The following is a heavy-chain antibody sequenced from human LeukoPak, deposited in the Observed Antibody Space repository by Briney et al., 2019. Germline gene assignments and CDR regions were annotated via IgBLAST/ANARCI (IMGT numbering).Heavy chain of an antibody. Sequence: SETLSLTCAVYGGSFSGYYWSWIRQPPGNGLEWIGEINHSGSTNYNPSLKSRVTISVDTSKNQFSLKLSSVTAADTAVYYCARSVRFLERLLSAAFDIWGQGTMVTVSS. CDR2: INHSGST. J-gene: IGHJ3*02. CDR3: ARSVRFLERLLSAAFDI. V-gene: IGHV4-34*01. D-gene: IGHD3-3*01. CDR1: GGSFSGYY.